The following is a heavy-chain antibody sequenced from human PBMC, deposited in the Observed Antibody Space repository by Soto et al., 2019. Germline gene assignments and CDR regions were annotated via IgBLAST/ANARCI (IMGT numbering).Heavy chain of an antibody. CDR2: IIPIFGTA. CDR1: GGTFSSYA. J-gene: IGHJ6*02. CDR3: ARGRKVDYYSYGMAV. Sequence: QVQLVQSGAEVKKPGSSVKVSCKASGGTFSSYAISWVRQAPGQGLEWMGGIIPIFGTANYAQNFQGRVTITASKSTAAAYRERRSLRSEDTALNYCARGRKVDYYSYGMAVWAKGPRSPSP. V-gene: IGHV1-69*14.